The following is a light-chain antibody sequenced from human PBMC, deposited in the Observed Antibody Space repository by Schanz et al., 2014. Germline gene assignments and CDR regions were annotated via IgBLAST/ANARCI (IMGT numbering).Light chain of an antibody. V-gene: IGLV2-14*01. Sequence: QSALTQPPSASGSPGQSVTISCTGTSSDVGGYNYVSWYQQHPGKAPKLMIYDVSNRPSGVSSRFSGSKSGNTASLTISGLQAEDEADYYCCSYADGSTLIFGGGTKLTVL. CDR1: SSDVGGYNY. J-gene: IGLJ2*01. CDR2: DVS. CDR3: CSYADGSTLI.